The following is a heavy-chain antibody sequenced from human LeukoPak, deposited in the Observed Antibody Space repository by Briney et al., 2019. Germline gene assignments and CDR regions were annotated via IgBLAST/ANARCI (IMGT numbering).Heavy chain of an antibody. CDR1: GFTFSSYW. Sequence: PGGSLRLSCAASGFTFSSYWTHWVRQAPGKGLVWVSRINSDGSSTSYADSVKGRFTISRDNAKNTLYLQMNSLRAEDTAVYYCARDLESPPVEGGFDYWGQGTLVTVSS. J-gene: IGHJ4*02. V-gene: IGHV3-74*01. CDR2: INSDGSST. CDR3: ARDLESPPVEGGFDY. D-gene: IGHD1-1*01.